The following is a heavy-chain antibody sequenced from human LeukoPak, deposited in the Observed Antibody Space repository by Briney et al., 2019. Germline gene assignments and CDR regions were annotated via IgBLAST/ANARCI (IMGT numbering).Heavy chain of an antibody. CDR2: IYYSGST. D-gene: IGHD3-3*01. V-gene: IGHV4-39*01. Sequence: SETLSLTCTVSGGSISSSSYYWGWIRQPPGKGLEWIGSIYYSGSTYYNPSLKSRVTISVDTSKNQFSLKLSSVTAADTAVYYCARLGTSITIFGVVIIRDAFDIWGQGTMVTVSS. CDR1: GGSISSSSYY. CDR3: ARLGTSITIFGVVIIRDAFDI. J-gene: IGHJ3*02.